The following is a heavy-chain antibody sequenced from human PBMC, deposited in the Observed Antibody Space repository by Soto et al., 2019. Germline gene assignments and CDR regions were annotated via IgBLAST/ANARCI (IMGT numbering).Heavy chain of an antibody. D-gene: IGHD6-13*01. Sequence: QLQLQESGPGLVKPSETLSLTCTVPGGSISSSSYYWGWIRQPPGKGLEWIGSIYYSGSTYYNPSLKSRVTISVDTSKNQFSLKLSSVTAADTAVYYCARLRYSSSWYNFPSYYFDYWGQGTLVTVSS. CDR3: ARLRYSSSWYNFPSYYFDY. CDR2: IYYSGST. CDR1: GGSISSSSYY. V-gene: IGHV4-39*01. J-gene: IGHJ4*02.